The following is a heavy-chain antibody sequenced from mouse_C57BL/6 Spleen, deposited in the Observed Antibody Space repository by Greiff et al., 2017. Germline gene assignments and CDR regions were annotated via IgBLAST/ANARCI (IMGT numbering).Heavy chain of an antibody. D-gene: IGHD1-1*01. J-gene: IGHJ2*01. Sequence: VKVVESGAELVRPGASVTLSCKASGYTFTDYEMHWVKQTPVHGLEWIGAIDPETGGTAYNQKFKGKAILTADKSSSTAYMELRGLTSEDSAVYYCTRDTTVVATGDYWGQGTTLTVSS. CDR2: IDPETGGT. CDR3: TRDTTVVATGDY. CDR1: GYTFTDYE. V-gene: IGHV1-15*01.